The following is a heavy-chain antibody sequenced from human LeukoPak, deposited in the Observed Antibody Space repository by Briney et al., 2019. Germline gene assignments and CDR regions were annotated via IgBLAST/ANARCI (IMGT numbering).Heavy chain of an antibody. J-gene: IGHJ4*02. CDR2: IKSKTDGGTT. V-gene: IGHV3-15*07. CDR3: TTATVEMATIYYFGY. CDR1: GFTFSNAW. Sequence: GGSLRLSCAASGFTFSNAWMNWVRQAPGKGLEWVGRIKSKTDGGTTDYAAPVKGRFTISRDDSKNTLYLQMNSLKTEDTAVYYCTTATVEMATIYYFGYWGQGTLVTVSS. D-gene: IGHD5-24*01.